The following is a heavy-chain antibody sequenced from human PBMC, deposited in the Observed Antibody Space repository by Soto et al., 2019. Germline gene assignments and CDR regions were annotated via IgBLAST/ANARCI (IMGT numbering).Heavy chain of an antibody. Sequence: SETLSLTCTVSGGSISSGGYYWSWIRQHPGKGLEWIGYIYYSGSTYYNPSLKSRVTISVDTSMNQFSLKLSSVPAAATAVYYSATDGIVRATFRGGMDVWGQGTTVTVSS. V-gene: IGHV4-31*03. CDR1: GGSISSGGYY. CDR3: ATDGIVRATFRGGMDV. D-gene: IGHD1-26*01. CDR2: IYYSGST. J-gene: IGHJ6*02.